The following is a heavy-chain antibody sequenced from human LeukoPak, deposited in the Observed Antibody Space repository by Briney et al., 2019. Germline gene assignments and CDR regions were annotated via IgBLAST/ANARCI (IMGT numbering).Heavy chain of an antibody. CDR1: GFALNIYW. V-gene: IGHV3-7*04. CDR2: VNQDGSEK. Sequence: GGSLRLSCEASGFALNIYWMSWVRQAPGKGLEWVANVNQDGSEKYYVDSVKGRFTISRDNAKNSLFLLMNSLRVEDTALYYCARGFALDIWGQGAKVTVSS. CDR3: ARGFALDI. J-gene: IGHJ3*02.